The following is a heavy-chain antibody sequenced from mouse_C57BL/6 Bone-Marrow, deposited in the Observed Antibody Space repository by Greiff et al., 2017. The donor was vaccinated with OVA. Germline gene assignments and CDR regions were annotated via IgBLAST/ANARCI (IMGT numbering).Heavy chain of an antibody. CDR1: GFTFSSYA. V-gene: IGHV5-4*01. CDR3: ARGGRAWFAY. J-gene: IGHJ3*01. Sequence: EVQLQESGGGLVKPGGSLQLSCAASGFTFSSYAMSWVRQTPDKRLEWVATISDGGSYTYYPDNVKGRFTISRDNAKNNLYLQMSHLKSEDTAMYYCARGGRAWFAYWGQGTLGTVSA. CDR2: ISDGGSYT.